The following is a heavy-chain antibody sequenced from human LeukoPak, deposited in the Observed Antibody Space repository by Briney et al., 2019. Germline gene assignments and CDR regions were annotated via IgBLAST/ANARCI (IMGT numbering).Heavy chain of an antibody. CDR3: ARDRGTTSSAGYYFDY. V-gene: IGHV3-33*01. Sequence: GGSLRLSCAASGFAFSQFGMHWVRQAPGKGLGGVAFIWYDGSEKFYGDSVKGRFTISRDNSKNTLYLQMNSLRAEDTAVYYCARDRGTTSSAGYYFDYWGQGTLVTVSS. J-gene: IGHJ4*02. CDR2: IWYDGSEK. CDR1: GFAFSQFG. D-gene: IGHD6-6*01.